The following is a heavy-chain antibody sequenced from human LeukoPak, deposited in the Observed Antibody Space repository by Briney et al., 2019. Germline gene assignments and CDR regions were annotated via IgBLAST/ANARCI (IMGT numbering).Heavy chain of an antibody. Sequence: GASVKVSCKASGYTFTSYYMHWVRQAPGQGLEWMGIINPSGGSTSYAQKFQGRVTMTRDTSTSTVYMELSSLRSEDTAVYYCARPLRLDSSSSDYDAFDIWGQGTMVTVSS. V-gene: IGHV1-46*01. CDR1: GYTFTSYY. CDR2: INPSGGST. J-gene: IGHJ3*02. CDR3: ARPLRLDSSSSDYDAFDI. D-gene: IGHD6-6*01.